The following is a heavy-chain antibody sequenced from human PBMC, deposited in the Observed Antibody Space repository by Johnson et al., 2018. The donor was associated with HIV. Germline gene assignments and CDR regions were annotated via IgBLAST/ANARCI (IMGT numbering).Heavy chain of an antibody. Sequence: VQLVESGGGLVQPGGSLRLSCAVSGFTFTDAWMSWVRQAPGKGLEWVGRIRSKANSYATAYAASVKGRFTISRDDSKNTAYLQMNSLKTEDTAVYYWARDQSEVDAFDIWGQGTMVTVSS. CDR3: ARDQSEVDAFDI. V-gene: IGHV3-73*01. CDR2: IRSKANSYAT. J-gene: IGHJ3*02. CDR1: GFTFTDAW.